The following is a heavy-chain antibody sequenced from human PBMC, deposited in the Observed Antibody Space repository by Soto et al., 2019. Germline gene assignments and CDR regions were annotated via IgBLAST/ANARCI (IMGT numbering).Heavy chain of an antibody. Sequence: VRLSCAASGFTFGAYAMNWIRRAPGKGLEWVSAISGTGSNTYYTNSVKGRFTISRDNSRNTLFLQMNSLRVDDTAVYYCAKDRGGIVPDWFDPWGQGTLVTVSS. CDR2: ISGTGSNT. D-gene: IGHD2-21*01. V-gene: IGHV3-23*01. CDR1: GFTFGAYA. CDR3: AKDRGGIVPDWFDP. J-gene: IGHJ5*02.